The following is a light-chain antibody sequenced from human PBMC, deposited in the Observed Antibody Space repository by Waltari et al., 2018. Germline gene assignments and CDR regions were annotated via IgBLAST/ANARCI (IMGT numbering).Light chain of an antibody. Sequence: QSVLTQPPSVSGAPGQRVTISCTGSSSNLGAGYDVHWYQQVPGTAPKLLIYGSQSRPSGAPGRFSGSKSGTSASLAITGLQGEDEAVYYCQSYDSSLGGSVVFGGGTQLTVL. J-gene: IGLJ2*01. CDR3: QSYDSSLGGSVV. V-gene: IGLV1-40*01. CDR1: SSNLGAGYD. CDR2: GSQ.